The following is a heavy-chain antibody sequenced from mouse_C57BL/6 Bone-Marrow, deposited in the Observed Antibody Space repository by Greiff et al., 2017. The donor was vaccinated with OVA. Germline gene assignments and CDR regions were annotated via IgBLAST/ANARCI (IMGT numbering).Heavy chain of an antibody. J-gene: IGHJ4*01. CDR1: GYTFTSYW. Sequence: QVQLQQSGAELMKPGASVKMSCKASGYTFTSYWITWVKQRPGQGLEWIGDIYPGSGSTNYNEKFKSKATLTVDTSSSTAYMQLSSLTSEDSAVYYCARDEVQGAMDYWGQGTSVTVSS. CDR3: ARDEVQGAMDY. V-gene: IGHV1-55*01. CDR2: IYPGSGST. D-gene: IGHD2-14*01.